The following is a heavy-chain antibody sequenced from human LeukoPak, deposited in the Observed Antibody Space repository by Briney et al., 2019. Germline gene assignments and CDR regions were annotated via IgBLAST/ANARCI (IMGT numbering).Heavy chain of an antibody. V-gene: IGHV3-9*01. CDR1: GFTFDDYA. D-gene: IGHD6-13*01. CDR2: ISWNSGSI. CDR3: AKDFVAAAGTGFDY. J-gene: IGHJ4*02. Sequence: GGSLRLSCEASGFTFDDYAMHWVRQAAGKGLEWVAGISWNSGSIGYADSVKGRFTIYRDNAKNSLYLQMNSLRAEDTALYYCAKDFVAAAGTGFDYWGQGTLVTVSS.